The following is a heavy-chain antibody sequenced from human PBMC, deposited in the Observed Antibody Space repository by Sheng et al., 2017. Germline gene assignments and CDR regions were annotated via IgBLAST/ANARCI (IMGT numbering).Heavy chain of an antibody. J-gene: IGHJ5*02. D-gene: IGHD6-25*01. CDR3: ARGFGRIAARTQQRWGWFDP. Sequence: QVQLQQWGAGLLKPSETLSLTCAVYGGSFSGYYWSWIRQPPGKGLEWIGEINHSGSTNYNPSLKSRVTISVDTSKNQFSLKLSSVTAADTAVYYCARGFGRIAARTQQRWGWFDPWAREPWSPSPQ. CDR2: INHSGST. V-gene: IGHV4-34*01. CDR1: GGSFSGYY.